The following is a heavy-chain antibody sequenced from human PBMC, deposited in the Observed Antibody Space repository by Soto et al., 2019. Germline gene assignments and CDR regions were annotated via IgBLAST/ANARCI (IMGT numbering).Heavy chain of an antibody. D-gene: IGHD2-2*01. CDR2: IIPIFGTA. Sequence: SVKLSCKASGGTFSSYAISWVRQSPGQGLEWMGGIIPIFGTANYAQKFQGRVTITADKSTSTAYMELSSLRSEDTAVYYCARGIVVVPAHYYYYGMDVWGQGTTVTVSS. CDR3: ARGIVVVPAHYYYYGMDV. V-gene: IGHV1-69*06. J-gene: IGHJ6*02. CDR1: GGTFSSYA.